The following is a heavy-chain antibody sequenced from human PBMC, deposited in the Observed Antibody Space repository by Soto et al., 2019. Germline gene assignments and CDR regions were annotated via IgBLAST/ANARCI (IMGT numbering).Heavy chain of an antibody. V-gene: IGHV4-59*01. J-gene: IGHJ4*02. CDR1: GGSISSYY. CDR3: ARTLGRVTFDY. Sequence: SETLSLTCTVSGGSISSYYWSWIRQPPGKGLEWIGYIYYNGGTNYSPPLETRVTISVDTSKNQFSLKLNSVTAADTAVYYCARTLGRVTFDYWGQGTLVTVSS. D-gene: IGHD4-4*01. CDR2: IYYNGGT.